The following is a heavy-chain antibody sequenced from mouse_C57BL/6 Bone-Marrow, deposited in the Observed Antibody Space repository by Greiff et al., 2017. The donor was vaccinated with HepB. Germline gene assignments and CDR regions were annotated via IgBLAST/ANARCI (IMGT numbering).Heavy chain of an antibody. CDR2: INPSTGGT. Sequence: EVQLQQSGPELVKPGASVKISCKASGYSFTGYYMNWVKQSPEKSLEWIGEINPSTGGTTYNQKFKAKATLTVDKSSSTAYMQRKSLTSEDSAVYYCATLGRDAYWGQGTLVTVSA. CDR1: GYSFTGYY. CDR3: ATLGRDAY. V-gene: IGHV1-42*01. D-gene: IGHD1-1*01. J-gene: IGHJ3*01.